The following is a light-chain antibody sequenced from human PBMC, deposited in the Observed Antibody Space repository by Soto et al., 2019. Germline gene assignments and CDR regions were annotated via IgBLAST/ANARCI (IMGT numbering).Light chain of an antibody. Sequence: IVLTQSPGTLSLSPGERATLSCRASHSVSSSYLAWYQHKPGQAPRLLIYGASSTATGIPDRFSGSGSGTDFTLTISGLEAEDFAMDAGQQYGGSPPYTFGQGTKLEIK. V-gene: IGKV3-20*01. CDR3: QQYGGSPPYT. CDR1: HSVSSSY. CDR2: GAS. J-gene: IGKJ2*01.